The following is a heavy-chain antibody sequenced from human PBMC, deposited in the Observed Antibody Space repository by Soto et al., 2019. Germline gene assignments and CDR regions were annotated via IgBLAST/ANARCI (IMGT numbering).Heavy chain of an antibody. CDR1: GLTVRSNY. D-gene: IGHD6-19*01. CDR3: AGEVGSGGWYYYYFGMDA. CDR2: IFSGGST. J-gene: IGHJ6*02. V-gene: IGHV3-53*02. Sequence: EVQLVETGGGLIQPGGSLRLSCAASGLTVRSNYMSWVRQAPGKGLEWVSLIFSGGSTYYADPVKGRFTISRDNSKNMVYLQMNSLRAEDTAVYYCAGEVGSGGWYYYYFGMDAWGQGTTVTVSS.